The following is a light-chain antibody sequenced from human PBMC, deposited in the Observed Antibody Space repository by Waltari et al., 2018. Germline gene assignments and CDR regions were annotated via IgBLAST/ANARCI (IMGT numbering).Light chain of an antibody. J-gene: IGKJ2*01. CDR3: QQSYRIPYT. Sequence: DIQMTQSPSSLSASVGDRVTITCRASQSISNSLNWYQQKPGKAPKLLIYAASSLQSGVPSRLSGGGSGRDFTLTISSLQPEDCATYYCQQSYRIPYTFGQGTKLEIK. CDR2: AAS. V-gene: IGKV1-39*01. CDR1: QSISNS.